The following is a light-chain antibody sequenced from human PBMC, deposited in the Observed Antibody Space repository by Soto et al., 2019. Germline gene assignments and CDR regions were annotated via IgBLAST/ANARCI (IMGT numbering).Light chain of an antibody. Sequence: EIVLTQSPATLSLSPGERATLSCRASQNVSTYLAWYQQKPGQAPRLLIYDASNRATGIPARFSGSGSGTDFTLTSSSLEPEDFAVYYGQQRTNWLTFGPGTKVDIK. CDR2: DAS. CDR1: QNVSTY. V-gene: IGKV3-11*01. J-gene: IGKJ3*01. CDR3: QQRTNWLT.